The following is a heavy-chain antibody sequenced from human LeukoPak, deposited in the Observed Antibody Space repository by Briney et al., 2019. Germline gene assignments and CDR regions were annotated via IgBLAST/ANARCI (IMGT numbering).Heavy chain of an antibody. CDR2: ITSGGDYT. D-gene: IGHD3-9*01. Sequence: GGSVRLSCAASGFTFNTFNMNWLRQAPGKGLEWVSSITSGGDYTYYADSVKGRFTTSRDNAKNSLSLQLNSLRVEDTAVYYCARGHYDVLAASYKWTPDYWGQGTLVTVYS. CDR1: GFTFNTFN. V-gene: IGHV3-21*01. J-gene: IGHJ4*02. CDR3: ARGHYDVLAASYKWTPDY.